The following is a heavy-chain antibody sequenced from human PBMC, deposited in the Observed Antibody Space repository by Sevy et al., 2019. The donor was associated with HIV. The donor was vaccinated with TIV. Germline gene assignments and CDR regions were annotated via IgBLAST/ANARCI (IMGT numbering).Heavy chain of an antibody. D-gene: IGHD3-22*01. V-gene: IGHV3-53*01. CDR1: GFIVSSNQ. CDR2: IYSGGST. J-gene: IGHJ1*01. Sequence: GGSLRLSCTASGFIVSSNQMSWVRQAPGKGLEWVSVIYSGGSTDYADSVKGRFTISRDNSKNTLYLQMNSLRVEDTAVFFCATSTVVPGVAEYFQHWGQGTLVTVSS. CDR3: ATSTVVPGVAEYFQH.